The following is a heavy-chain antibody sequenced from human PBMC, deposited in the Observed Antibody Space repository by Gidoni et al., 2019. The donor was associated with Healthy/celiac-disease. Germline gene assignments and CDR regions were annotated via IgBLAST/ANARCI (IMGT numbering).Heavy chain of an antibody. V-gene: IGHV4-34*01. CDR2: INHSGST. CDR1: GGSFSGYY. CDR3: ARGDYGDYVPSRFLDY. Sequence: QVQLQQWGAGLLKPSETLSLTCAVYGGSFSGYYWSWIRQPPGKGLEWIGEINHSGSTNYNPSLKSRVTISVDTSKNQFSLKLSSVTAADTAVYYCARGDYGDYVPSRFLDYWGQGTLVTVSS. D-gene: IGHD4-17*01. J-gene: IGHJ4*02.